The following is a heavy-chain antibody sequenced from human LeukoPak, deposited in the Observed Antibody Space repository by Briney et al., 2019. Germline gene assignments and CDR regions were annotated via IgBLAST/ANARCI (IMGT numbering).Heavy chain of an antibody. Sequence: SETLSLTCAVYGGSFSGYYWSWIRQPPGKGLEWIGEINHSGSTNYNPSLKSRVTISVDTSKNQFSLKLSSVTAADTAVYYCASTYYYYGMDVWGQGTTVTVSS. CDR2: INHSGST. J-gene: IGHJ6*02. CDR1: GGSFSGYY. CDR3: ASTYYYYGMDV. V-gene: IGHV4-34*01. D-gene: IGHD4-11*01.